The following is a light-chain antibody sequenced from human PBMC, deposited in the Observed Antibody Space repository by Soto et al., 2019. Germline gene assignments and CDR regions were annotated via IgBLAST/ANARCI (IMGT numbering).Light chain of an antibody. CDR1: QSIYNY. J-gene: IGKJ2*01. Sequence: DIQMTQSPSSLSASVGDRVTITCRASQSIYNYLNWYQQKPGKAPKLLIYAAASLQSGVTSRFTGSGSGTDYTLSISRLQPKDFATYYCQQGYCYPYTCGQRTKLEI. CDR2: AAA. V-gene: IGKV1-39*01. CDR3: QQGYCYPYT.